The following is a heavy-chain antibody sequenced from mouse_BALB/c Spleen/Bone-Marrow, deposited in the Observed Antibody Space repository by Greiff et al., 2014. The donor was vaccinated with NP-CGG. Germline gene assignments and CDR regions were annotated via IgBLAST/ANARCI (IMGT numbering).Heavy chain of an antibody. CDR2: INPSSGYT. Sequence: QVQLQQPGAELARPGASVKMSCKASGYTFTSYTMRWVKQRPGQGLEWIGYINPSSGYTNYNQKFKDKATLTADKSSSTAYMQLSSLTSEDSAVYYCARFFYDYDGPWFAYWGQGTLVTVSA. CDR3: ARFFYDYDGPWFAY. V-gene: IGHV1-4*01. CDR1: GYTFTSYT. J-gene: IGHJ3*01. D-gene: IGHD2-4*01.